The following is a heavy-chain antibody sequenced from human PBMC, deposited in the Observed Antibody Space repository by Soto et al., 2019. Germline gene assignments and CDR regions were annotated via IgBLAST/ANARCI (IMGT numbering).Heavy chain of an antibody. V-gene: IGHV4-31*03. CDR3: ARVNRGAQIENWFDP. CDR1: GGSISSGGYY. Sequence: QVQLQESGPGLVKPSQTLSLTCTVSGGSISSGGYYWSWIRQHPGKGLEWIGYIYYSGSTYYNPSLKSRVTISVDTSKNQFSLKLSSVTAADTAVYYCARVNRGAQIENWFDPWGQGTLVTVSS. J-gene: IGHJ5*02. CDR2: IYYSGST.